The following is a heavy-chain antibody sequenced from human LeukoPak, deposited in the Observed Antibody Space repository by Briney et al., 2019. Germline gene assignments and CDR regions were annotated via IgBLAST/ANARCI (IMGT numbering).Heavy chain of an antibody. CDR1: GFTFSTYA. J-gene: IGHJ2*01. Sequence: GGSLRLSCAASGFTFSTYAMSWVRQAPGKGLEWVIAISNSGDRTHDADSVKGLFTISRDNSKNTLYLQMNRVRVEDTAVYYCAKDPSNSGSYGAWYFDLWGRGTLVSVSS. D-gene: IGHD3-10*01. V-gene: IGHV3-23*01. CDR3: AKDPSNSGSYGAWYFDL. CDR2: ISNSGDRT.